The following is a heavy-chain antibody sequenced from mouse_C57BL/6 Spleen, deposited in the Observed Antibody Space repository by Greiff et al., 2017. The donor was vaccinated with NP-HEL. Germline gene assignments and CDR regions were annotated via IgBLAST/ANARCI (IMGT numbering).Heavy chain of an antibody. CDR2: IDPSDSYT. CDR3: ARRGTWHFDY. J-gene: IGHJ2*01. V-gene: IGHV1-50*01. CDR1: GYTFTSYW. Sequence: QVQLQQPGAELVKPGASVKLSCKASGYTFTSYWMQWVKQRPGQGLEWIGEIDPSDSYTNYNQKFKGKAKLTVDTSSSTAYMQLSSLTSEDSAVYYCARRGTWHFDYWGQGTTLTVSS. D-gene: IGHD3-1*01.